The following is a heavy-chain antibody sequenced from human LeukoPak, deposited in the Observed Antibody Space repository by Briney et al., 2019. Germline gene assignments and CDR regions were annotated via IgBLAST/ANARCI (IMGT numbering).Heavy chain of an antibody. Sequence: GGSLRLSCAASGFTFSGSAMHWVRQASGKGLEWVGRIRSKANSYATAYAASVKGRFTISRDDSKNMAYLQMNSLKTEDTAVYYCTSHTGPDDYWGQGTLVTVSS. D-gene: IGHD3-10*01. CDR2: IRSKANSYAT. CDR1: GFTFSGSA. J-gene: IGHJ4*02. CDR3: TSHTGPDDY. V-gene: IGHV3-73*01.